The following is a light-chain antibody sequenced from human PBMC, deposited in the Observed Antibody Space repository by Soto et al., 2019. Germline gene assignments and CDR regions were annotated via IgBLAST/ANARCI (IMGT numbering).Light chain of an antibody. CDR1: QSVSSSF. Sequence: EIVLTQSPGTLSLSPGERATLSCRASQSVSSSFLAWYQQKPGQAPRVLIYGASSRATGIPDRFSGSGSGTDFTLTISRLEPEDCAVYYCQQYGSSPQTFGQGTKVEIK. J-gene: IGKJ1*01. CDR3: QQYGSSPQT. CDR2: GAS. V-gene: IGKV3-20*01.